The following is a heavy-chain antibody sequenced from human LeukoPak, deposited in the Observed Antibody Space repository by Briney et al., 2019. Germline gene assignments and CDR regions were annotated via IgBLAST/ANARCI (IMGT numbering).Heavy chain of an antibody. CDR2: ISSSSSYI. V-gene: IGHV3-21*01. J-gene: IGHJ3*02. CDR3: ARLKTVQCWAFDI. CDR1: GFTFSSYS. D-gene: IGHD1-1*01. Sequence: PGGSLRLSCAASGFTFSSYSMNWVRQAPGKGLEWVSSISSSSSYIYYADSVKGRFTISRDNAKNSLYLQMNSLRAEDTAVYYCARLKTVQCWAFDIWGQGTMVTVSS.